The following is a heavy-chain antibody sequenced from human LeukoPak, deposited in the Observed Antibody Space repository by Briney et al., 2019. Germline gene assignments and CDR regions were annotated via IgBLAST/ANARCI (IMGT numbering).Heavy chain of an antibody. CDR2: ISGSGGST. V-gene: IGHV3-23*01. CDR1: GFTFSSYA. D-gene: IGHD6-13*01. Sequence: GGSLRLSCAASGFTFSSYAMSWVRQARGEGLEWVSAISGSGGSTYYADSVKGRFTISRDNSKNTLYLQMNSLRAEDTAVYYCAKDRSSSWYPYYFDYWGQGTLVTVSS. CDR3: AKDRSSSWYPYYFDY. J-gene: IGHJ4*02.